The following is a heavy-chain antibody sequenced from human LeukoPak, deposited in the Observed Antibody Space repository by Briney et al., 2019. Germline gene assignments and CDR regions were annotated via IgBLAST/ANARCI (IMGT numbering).Heavy chain of an antibody. D-gene: IGHD3-10*01. CDR3: ARLGSRGDF. V-gene: IGHV1-2*02. Sequence: ASVKVSCKASGYTFTGYYMHWVRQAPGQGLEWMGWINPNSGDTKIAQKFQGRVTMTRDTSISTAYMELSSLISDDTAVYYCARLGSRGDFWGQGTLATVSS. CDR1: GYTFTGYY. CDR2: INPNSGDT. J-gene: IGHJ4*02.